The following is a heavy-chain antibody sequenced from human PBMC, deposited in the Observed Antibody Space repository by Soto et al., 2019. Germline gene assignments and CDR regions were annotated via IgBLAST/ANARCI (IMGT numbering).Heavy chain of an antibody. V-gene: IGHV4-31*03. CDR1: GGSIGRGDYY. Sequence: SETLSLTCTVSGGSIGRGDYYYNWIRQHPGKGLEWIGSIHYIGTTYYNPSLQSRPSISVDTSKSQFSLKLTSVTAADTAVYYCAREGGSYDSGGFLIRGAFDIWGQGTTVTVSS. J-gene: IGHJ3*02. D-gene: IGHD3-22*01. CDR2: IHYIGTT. CDR3: AREGGSYDSGGFLIRGAFDI.